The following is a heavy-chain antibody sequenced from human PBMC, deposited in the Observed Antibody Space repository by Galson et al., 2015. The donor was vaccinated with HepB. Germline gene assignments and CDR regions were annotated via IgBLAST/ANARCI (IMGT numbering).Heavy chain of an antibody. V-gene: IGHV3-21*01. CDR1: GFTFSGSA. Sequence: SLRLSCAASGFTFSGSAIDWVRQASGKGPEWVSSISPNDDYIYYAETLRGRFSISRDNARNSLYLQMNSLRAEDTAVYYCARGGLQKQRNDYFDFWGRGTLVTVSS. CDR2: ISPNDDYI. J-gene: IGHJ4*02. CDR3: ARGGLQKQRNDYFDF. D-gene: IGHD3-10*01.